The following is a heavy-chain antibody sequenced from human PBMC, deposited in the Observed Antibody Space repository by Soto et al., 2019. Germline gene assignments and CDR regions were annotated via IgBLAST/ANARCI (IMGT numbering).Heavy chain of an antibody. Sequence: GGSLRLSCAASGFSFSSYGMHWVRQAPGKGLDWVAVIWYDGSNKYYADPVKGRFTISRDNSKNTLYLQTNSLRVEDTAVYYCARAQYTGSYFDACDIWGQGTMVTVSS. CDR1: GFSFSSYG. CDR3: ARAQYTGSYFDACDI. D-gene: IGHD1-26*01. J-gene: IGHJ3*02. V-gene: IGHV3-33*03. CDR2: IWYDGSNK.